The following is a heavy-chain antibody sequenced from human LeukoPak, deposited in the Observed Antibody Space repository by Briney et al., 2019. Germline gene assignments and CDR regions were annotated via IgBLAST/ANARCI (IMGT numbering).Heavy chain of an antibody. Sequence: SETLSLTCAVSGGCISSGGYSWSWIRQPPGKGLEWIGYIYHSGSTYYNPSLKSRVTISVDRSKNQFSLKLSSVTAADTAVYYCARAQSSGYYSYYFDYWGQGTLVTVSS. V-gene: IGHV4-30-2*01. CDR1: GGCISSGGYS. CDR3: ARAQSSGYYSYYFDY. D-gene: IGHD3-22*01. CDR2: IYHSGST. J-gene: IGHJ4*02.